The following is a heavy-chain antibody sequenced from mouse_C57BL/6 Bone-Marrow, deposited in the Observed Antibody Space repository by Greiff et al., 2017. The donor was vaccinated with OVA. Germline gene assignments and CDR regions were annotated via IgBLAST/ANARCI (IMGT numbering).Heavy chain of an antibody. CDR2: IDPSDSYT. V-gene: IGHV1-69*01. CDR3: ARTRFYFDY. CDR1: GYTFTSYW. J-gene: IGHJ2*01. Sequence: VQLKQPGAELVMPGASVKLSCKASGYTFTSYWMHWVKQRPGQGLEWIGEIDPSDSYTNYNKKFKGKSTLTVDKSSSTAYMQLSSLTSEDSAVYYCARTRFYFDYWGQGTTLTVSS.